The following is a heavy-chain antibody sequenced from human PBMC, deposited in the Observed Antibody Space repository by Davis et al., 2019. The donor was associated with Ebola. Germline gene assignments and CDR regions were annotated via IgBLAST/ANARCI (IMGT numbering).Heavy chain of an antibody. CDR3: ASSTLVVIASRTIDAFDI. Sequence: AASVKVSCKASGGTFSSYAISWVRQAPGQGLEWMGRIIPILGIANYAQKFQGRVTITRDRSMSTAYMELSSLRSEDTAMYYCASSTLVVIASRTIDAFDIWGQGTMVTVSS. V-gene: IGHV1-69*04. CDR2: IIPILGIA. J-gene: IGHJ3*02. CDR1: GGTFSSYA. D-gene: IGHD2-21*01.